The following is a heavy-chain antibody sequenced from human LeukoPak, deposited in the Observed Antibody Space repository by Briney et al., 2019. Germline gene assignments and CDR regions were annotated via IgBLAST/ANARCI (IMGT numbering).Heavy chain of an antibody. V-gene: IGHV4-34*01. D-gene: IGHD3-9*01. Sequence: SETLSLTCAVYGGSFSGYYWSWIRQPPRKGLEWIGEINHSGSTNYNPSLKSRVTISVDTSKNQFSLKLSSVTAADTAVYYCARFVLRYFDWLVGDAFDIWGQGTMVTVSS. CDR1: GGSFSGYY. CDR3: ARFVLRYFDWLVGDAFDI. J-gene: IGHJ3*02. CDR2: INHSGST.